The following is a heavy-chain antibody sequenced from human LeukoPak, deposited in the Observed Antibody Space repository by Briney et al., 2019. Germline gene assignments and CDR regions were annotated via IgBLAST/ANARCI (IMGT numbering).Heavy chain of an antibody. Sequence: SETLSLTCAVYGGSFSGYYWSWIRQPPGKGLDWIGEINHSGRTNYNPSLRSRVTISVDTSKNQFSLKLSSVTAADTAVYYCARHAKGYSYGYNYFDYWGQGTLVTVSS. D-gene: IGHD5-18*01. CDR2: INHSGRT. CDR1: GGSFSGYY. J-gene: IGHJ4*02. CDR3: ARHAKGYSYGYNYFDY. V-gene: IGHV4-34*01.